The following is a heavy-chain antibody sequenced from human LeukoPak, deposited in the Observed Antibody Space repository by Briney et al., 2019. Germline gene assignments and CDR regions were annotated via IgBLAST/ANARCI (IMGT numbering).Heavy chain of an antibody. Sequence: PGGSLRLSCAASGFTISSYAMSWIRQAPGKGLEWVSAISISGATTHYADSVKGRFTISRDNSKNTMCLEVNSLRAEDTAIYYCAKEYKVGTTTKCFQHWGQGTLVTVSS. D-gene: IGHD1-26*01. V-gene: IGHV3-23*01. CDR2: ISISGATT. CDR1: GFTISSYA. J-gene: IGHJ1*01. CDR3: AKEYKVGTTTKCFQH.